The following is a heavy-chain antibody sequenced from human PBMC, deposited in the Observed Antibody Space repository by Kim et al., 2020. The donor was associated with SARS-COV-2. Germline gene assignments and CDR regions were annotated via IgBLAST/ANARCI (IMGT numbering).Heavy chain of an antibody. D-gene: IGHD3-22*01. J-gene: IGHJ4*02. CDR2: IIPIFGTA. V-gene: IGHV1-69*13. CDR3: ARELRDSSGGGDFDY. Sequence: SVKVSCKASGGTFSSYAISWVRQAPGQGLEWMGGIIPIFGTANYAQKFQGRVTITADESTSTAYMELSSLRSEDTAVYYCARELRDSSGGGDFDYWGQGTLVTVSS. CDR1: GGTFSSYA.